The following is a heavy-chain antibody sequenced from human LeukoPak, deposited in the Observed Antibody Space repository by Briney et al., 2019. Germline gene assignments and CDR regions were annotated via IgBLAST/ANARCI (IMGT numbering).Heavy chain of an antibody. CDR3: ARRSCSGGSCYPIIDY. V-gene: IGHV3-7*01. J-gene: IGHJ4*02. CDR1: GFTFTTYW. D-gene: IGHD2-15*01. CDR2: IRRDENEK. Sequence: GGSLRLSCAASGFTFTTYWMTWVRQAPGKGLEWVANIRRDENEKSYLDSVKGRFIISGDNAKNSLYLQMNSLRVEDTAVYYCARRSCSGGSCYPIIDYWGQGTLVTVSS.